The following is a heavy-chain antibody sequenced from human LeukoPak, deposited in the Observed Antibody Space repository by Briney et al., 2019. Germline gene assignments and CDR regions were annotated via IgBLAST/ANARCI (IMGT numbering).Heavy chain of an antibody. CDR2: INHSGST. CDR1: GGSFSGYY. D-gene: IGHD6-19*01. J-gene: IGHJ5*02. V-gene: IGHV4-34*01. Sequence: SETLSLTCAVYGGSFSGYYWSWIRQPPGKGLEWIGEINHSGSTNYNPSLKSRVTISVDTSKNQFSLKLSSVTAADTAVYYCARGLGKVAVASTLRWFDPWGQGTLVTVSS. CDR3: ARGLGKVAVASTLRWFDP.